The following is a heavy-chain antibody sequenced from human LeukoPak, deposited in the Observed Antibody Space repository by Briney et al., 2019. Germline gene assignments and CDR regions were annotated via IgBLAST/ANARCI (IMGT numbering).Heavy chain of an antibody. J-gene: IGHJ5*02. CDR1: GGSISSSSYY. D-gene: IGHD5-12*01. Sequence: SETLSLTCTASGGSISSSSYYWGCIRQPPGKGLEWIGSIYYSGSTYYNPSLKSRVTISVDTSNNQFSLKLGSVTAADTAVYYCARVPMDSGYVFDPWGQGTLVTVSS. V-gene: IGHV4-39*07. CDR2: IYYSGST. CDR3: ARVPMDSGYVFDP.